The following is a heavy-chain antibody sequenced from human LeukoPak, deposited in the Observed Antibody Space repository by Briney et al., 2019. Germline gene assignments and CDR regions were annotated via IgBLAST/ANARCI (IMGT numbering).Heavy chain of an antibody. CDR2: IYSGGST. D-gene: IGHD2-2*01. Sequence: PGGSLRLSCAASGFTVSGNYMSWVRQAPGKGLEWISVIYSGGSTYYADSVKGRFTISRDNSKNTLYLQMNSLRAEDTAVYYCARDTRSRGNDYWGQGTLVTVSS. CDR3: ARDTRSRGNDY. V-gene: IGHV3-66*01. CDR1: GFTVSGNY. J-gene: IGHJ4*02.